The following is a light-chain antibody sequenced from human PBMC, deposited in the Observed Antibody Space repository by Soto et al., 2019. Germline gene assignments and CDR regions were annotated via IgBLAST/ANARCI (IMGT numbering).Light chain of an antibody. CDR2: KVS. CDR1: QSLVYSDGNTY. CDR3: MQAVSAI. V-gene: IGKV2-30*01. J-gene: IGKJ2*01. Sequence: DVVMTQSPLSLPVTLGQPASISCRSSQSLVYSDGNTYLNWFQQRPGQSPRRLIYKVSNRDSGVPDRFSVSGSGTDFTLKISRVEAEDVGVYYCMQAVSAIIGQGTKLEIK.